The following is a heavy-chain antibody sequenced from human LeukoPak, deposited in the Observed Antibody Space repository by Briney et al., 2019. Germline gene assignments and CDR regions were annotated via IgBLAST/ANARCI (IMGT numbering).Heavy chain of an antibody. D-gene: IGHD3-22*01. CDR3: ARDSYYYDSSGYYRFDH. CDR2: IHTSGST. V-gene: IGHV4-4*07. CDR1: GGSISSYY. Sequence: PSETLPLTCTVSGGSISSYYWSWVRQPAGKGPEWIGRIHTSGSTNYNPSLKSGVTMSVDTSKNQFSLTLSSVTAEDTAVYYCARDSYYYDSSGYYRFDHWSQGTLVTVSS. J-gene: IGHJ4*02.